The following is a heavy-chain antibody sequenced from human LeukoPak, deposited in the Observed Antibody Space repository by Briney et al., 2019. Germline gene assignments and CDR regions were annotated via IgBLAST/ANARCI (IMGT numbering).Heavy chain of an antibody. J-gene: IGHJ4*02. D-gene: IGHD3-22*01. CDR1: GGSISSYH. CDR3: AREYYGSSGYYNDY. V-gene: IGHV4-59*01. CDR2: ISYSGGP. Sequence: SETLSLTCTVSGGSISSYHWSWIRQPPGKGLEWIGYISYSGGPNYNPSHKSRVTISVDTSKNQFSLKLTSVTAADTAVYYCAREYYGSSGYYNDYWGQGALVTVSS.